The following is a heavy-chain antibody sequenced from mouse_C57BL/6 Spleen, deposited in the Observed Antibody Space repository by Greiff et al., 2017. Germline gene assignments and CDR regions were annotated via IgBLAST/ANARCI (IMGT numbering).Heavy chain of an antibody. Sequence: EVQLQQSGPELVKPGASVKISCKASGYTFTDYYLNWVKQSHGKSLEWIGDINPNNGGTSYNQKFKGKATLTVDKSFSTAYMELRSLTSEDSAVYYCAFTTVVAYYAMDYWGQGTSVTVSS. J-gene: IGHJ4*01. CDR1: GYTFTDYY. V-gene: IGHV1-26*01. CDR3: AFTTVVAYYAMDY. D-gene: IGHD1-1*01. CDR2: INPNNGGT.